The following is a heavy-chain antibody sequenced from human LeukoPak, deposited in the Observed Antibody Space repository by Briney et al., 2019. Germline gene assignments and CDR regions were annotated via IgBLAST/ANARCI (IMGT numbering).Heavy chain of an antibody. D-gene: IGHD1-26*01. CDR2: IYYSGST. CDR1: SDSISSHY. CDR3: ATLVGATLYYFDY. Sequence: PSETLSLTCSVSSDSISSHYWSWIRQPPGKGLEWIGSIYYSGSTYYNPSLKSRVTISVDTSKNQFSLKLSSVTAADTAVYYCATLVGATLYYFDYWGQGTLVTVSS. J-gene: IGHJ4*02. V-gene: IGHV4-59*05.